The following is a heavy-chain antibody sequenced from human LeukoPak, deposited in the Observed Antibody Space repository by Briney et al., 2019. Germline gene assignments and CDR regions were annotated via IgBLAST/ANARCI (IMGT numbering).Heavy chain of an antibody. Sequence: PSETLSLTCTVSGGSISSGGYYWSWIRQPPGKGLEWIGYIYHSGSTYYNPSLKSRVTISVDRSKNQFSLKLSSVTAADTAVYYCARSVVVPAAISWFDPWGQGTLVTVSS. CDR3: ARSVVVPAAISWFDP. CDR2: IYHSGST. D-gene: IGHD2-2*02. J-gene: IGHJ5*02. CDR1: GGSISSGGYY. V-gene: IGHV4-30-2*01.